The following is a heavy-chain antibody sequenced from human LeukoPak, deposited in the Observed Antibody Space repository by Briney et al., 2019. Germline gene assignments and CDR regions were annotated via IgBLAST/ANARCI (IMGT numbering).Heavy chain of an antibody. J-gene: IGHJ4*02. D-gene: IGHD6-19*01. V-gene: IGHV3-9*01. CDR3: AKGPRTEVAGTTWDY. CDR1: GFTFDDYA. Sequence: GRSLRLSCAASGFTFDDYAMHWVRQAPGKGLEWVSGISWNSGSIGYADSVKGRFTISRDNSKNTLYLQMNSLRAEDTAVYYCAKGPRTEVAGTTWDYWGQGTLVTVSS. CDR2: ISWNSGSI.